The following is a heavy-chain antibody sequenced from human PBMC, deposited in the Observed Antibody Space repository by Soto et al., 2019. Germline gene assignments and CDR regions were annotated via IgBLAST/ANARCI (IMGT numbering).Heavy chain of an antibody. CDR3: ARGGTYYDSSGYRRDAFDI. V-gene: IGHV3-23*01. J-gene: IGHJ3*02. Sequence: EVQLLESGGGLVQPGGSLRLSCAASGFTFSSYAMSWVRQAPGKGLEWVSAISGSGGSTYYADSVKGRFTISRDNSKNTLYLQMNSLRAGDTAVYYCARGGTYYDSSGYRRDAFDIWGQGTMVTVSS. D-gene: IGHD3-22*01. CDR1: GFTFSSYA. CDR2: ISGSGGST.